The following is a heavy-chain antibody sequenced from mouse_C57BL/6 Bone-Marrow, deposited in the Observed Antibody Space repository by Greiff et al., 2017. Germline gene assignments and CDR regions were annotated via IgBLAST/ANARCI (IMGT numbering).Heavy chain of an antibody. CDR3: ARSADDDDFAY. V-gene: IGHV1-81*01. CDR1: GYTFTSYG. J-gene: IGHJ2*01. Sequence: VQLQEPGAELARPGASVKLSCKASGYTFTSYGISWVKQSTGQGLEWIGGIYPSSGNTYYNEKFKGKATLTVDKPSSTAYMGLRSLTSEDSAVYFCARSADDDDFAYWGQGTTLTGSA. CDR2: IYPSSGNT. D-gene: IGHD2-4*01.